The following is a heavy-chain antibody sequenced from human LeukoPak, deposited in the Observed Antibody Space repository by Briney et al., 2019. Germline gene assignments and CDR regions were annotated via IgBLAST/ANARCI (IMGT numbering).Heavy chain of an antibody. CDR3: ARDLREWNYYDSSGYYPNWFDP. V-gene: IGHV3-48*04. D-gene: IGHD3-22*01. Sequence: GGSLRLSCAASGFTFSSYSMNWVRQAPGKGLEWVSYISSSSSTIYYADSVKGRFTISRDNAKNSLYLQMNSLRAEDTAVYYCARDLREWNYYDSSGYYPNWFDPWGQGTLVTVSS. J-gene: IGHJ5*02. CDR1: GFTFSSYS. CDR2: ISSSSSTI.